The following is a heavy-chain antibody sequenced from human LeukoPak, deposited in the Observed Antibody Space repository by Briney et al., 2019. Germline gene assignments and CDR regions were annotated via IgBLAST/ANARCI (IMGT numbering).Heavy chain of an antibody. CDR3: AELGITMIGGV. D-gene: IGHD3-10*02. CDR1: GFTFSSYE. V-gene: IGHV3-48*03. Sequence: GGSLRLSCAASGFTFSSYEMNWVRQAPGKGLEWVSYISSSGSAIYYADSVEGRFTISRDNARNSLYLQMNSLRAEDTAVYYCAELGITMIGGVWGKGTTVTISS. J-gene: IGHJ6*04. CDR2: ISSSGSAI.